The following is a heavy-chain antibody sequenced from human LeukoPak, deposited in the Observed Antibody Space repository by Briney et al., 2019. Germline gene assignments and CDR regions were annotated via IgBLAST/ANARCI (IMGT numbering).Heavy chain of an antibody. V-gene: IGHV3-48*03. CDR3: AKDRAGAGKEFDY. Sequence: GGSLRLSCAASGFTFSSYEMNWVRQAPGKGLEWVSYISSSGSTINYADSVMGRFTVSRDNAENSLYLQMSSLRADDTAVYYCAKDRAGAGKEFDYWGQGTLVTVSS. CDR1: GFTFSSYE. D-gene: IGHD6-19*01. CDR2: ISSSGSTI. J-gene: IGHJ4*02.